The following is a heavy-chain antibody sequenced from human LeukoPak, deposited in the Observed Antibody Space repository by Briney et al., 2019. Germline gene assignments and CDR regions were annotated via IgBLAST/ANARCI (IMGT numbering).Heavy chain of an antibody. CDR1: GYTFTGYY. CDR3: ARDWVSSGWQP. V-gene: IGHV1-2*02. CDR2: INPNSGGT. D-gene: IGHD6-19*01. Sequence: ASVKVSCKASGYTFTGYYMHWVRQAPGQGLEWMGWINPNSGGTNYAQTFQGKVTMTRDTSISTAYMELSRLRSDDTAVYYCARDWVSSGWQPWGQGTLVTVSS. J-gene: IGHJ5*02.